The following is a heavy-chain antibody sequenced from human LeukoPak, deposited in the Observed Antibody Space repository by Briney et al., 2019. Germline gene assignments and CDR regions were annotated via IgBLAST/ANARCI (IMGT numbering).Heavy chain of an antibody. D-gene: IGHD5-18*01. CDR2: IKQDGSEK. V-gene: IGHV3-7*01. CDR3: ARDEYSYGYFDY. Sequence: GGSLRLSCAASGFTFRSYWMSWVRQAPGKGLEWVANIKQDGSEKYYVDSVKGRFTISRDNAKNSLYLQMNSLRAEDTAVYYCARDEYSYGYFDYWGQGTLVTVSS. CDR1: GFTFRSYW. J-gene: IGHJ4*02.